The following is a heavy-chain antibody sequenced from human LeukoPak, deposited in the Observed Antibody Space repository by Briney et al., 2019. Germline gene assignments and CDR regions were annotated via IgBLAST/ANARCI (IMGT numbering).Heavy chain of an antibody. CDR3: ARDEWIQLWFGHYYYGMDV. CDR2: INPNSGGT. V-gene: IGHV1-2*02. J-gene: IGHJ6*04. Sequence: EASVKVSCTASGYTFTGYYVHWVRQTPGQGLEWIGWINPNSGGTNYAQKLQGRVTMTTDTSTSTAYMELRSLRSDDTAVYYCARDEWIQLWFGHYYYGMDVWGEGTTVTVSS. CDR1: GYTFTGYY. D-gene: IGHD5-18*01.